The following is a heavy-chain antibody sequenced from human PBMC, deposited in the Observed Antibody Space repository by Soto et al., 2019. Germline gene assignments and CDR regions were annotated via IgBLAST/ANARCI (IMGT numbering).Heavy chain of an antibody. CDR3: ARHDPPYDYIWGSYRYGAFDI. CDR1: GGSISSSSYY. V-gene: IGHV4-39*01. CDR2: IYYSGST. D-gene: IGHD3-16*02. J-gene: IGHJ3*02. Sequence: PSETLSLTCTVSGGSISSSSYYWGWIRQPPGKGLEWIGSIYYSGSTYYNPSLKSRVTISVDTSKNQFSLKLSSVTAADTAVYYCARHDPPYDYIWGSYRYGAFDIWGQGTMVTVSS.